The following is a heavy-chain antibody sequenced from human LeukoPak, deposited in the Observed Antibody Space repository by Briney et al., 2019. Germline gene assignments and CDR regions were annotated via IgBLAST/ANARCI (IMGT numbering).Heavy chain of an antibody. J-gene: IGHJ4*02. Sequence: GGSLRLSCAASGFTFSTYATSWVRQIPGKGLEWVSAISGSDDGTYYADSVKGRFTISRDNSRNTLYLQMNTPRAEDTAVYFCAKSPVSSCRGSFCYPFDYWGQGNLVTVSS. CDR1: GFTFSTYA. CDR3: AKSPVSSCRGSFCYPFDY. CDR2: ISGSDDGT. V-gene: IGHV3-23*01. D-gene: IGHD2-15*01.